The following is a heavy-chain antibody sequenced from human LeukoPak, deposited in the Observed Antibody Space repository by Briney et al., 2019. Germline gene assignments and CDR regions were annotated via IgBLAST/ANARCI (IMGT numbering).Heavy chain of an antibody. J-gene: IGHJ6*02. CDR2: ITWNSGTI. CDR3: AKDKNGDNYYGMDV. D-gene: IGHD2-21*02. V-gene: IGHV3-9*01. Sequence: PGRSLRLSCAASGFTFDDYAMHWVRLGPGKGLEWVSGITWNSGTIGYADSVKGRFTISRDNAKNSLYLQMNSLRTEDTALYYCAKDKNGDNYYGMDVWGQGTPVTVSS. CDR1: GFTFDDYA.